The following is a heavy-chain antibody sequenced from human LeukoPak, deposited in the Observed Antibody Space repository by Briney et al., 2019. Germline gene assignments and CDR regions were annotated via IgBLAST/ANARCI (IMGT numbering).Heavy chain of an antibody. CDR3: ARGDSWFAP. CDR2: IYTIGST. V-gene: IGHV4-4*09. D-gene: IGHD2-21*01. J-gene: IGHJ5*02. CDR1: GGSISSYY. Sequence: PSETLSLTCTVSGGSISSYYWSWIRQPPAEGLEWIGDIYTIGSTNYNPSLKSRVTISVDTSKNQCSLKLSPVPAADTAVYYWARGDSWFAPWGQGTLVTVSS.